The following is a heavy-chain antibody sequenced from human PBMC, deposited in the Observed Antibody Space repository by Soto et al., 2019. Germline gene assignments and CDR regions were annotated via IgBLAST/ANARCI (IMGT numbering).Heavy chain of an antibody. V-gene: IGHV1-8*02. CDR3: ARGIRGPAYYYYYYCMDV. D-gene: IGHD5-12*01. J-gene: IGHJ6*02. Sequence: ASVKVSCKASGYTITGYYMHWVRQATGQGLEWMGWMNPNSGNTGYAQKFQGRVTMTMNTSISTAYLELSSLRSEDTAGYYCARGIRGPAYYYYYYCMDVWGQGTPVTVSS. CDR2: MNPNSGNT. CDR1: GYTITGYY.